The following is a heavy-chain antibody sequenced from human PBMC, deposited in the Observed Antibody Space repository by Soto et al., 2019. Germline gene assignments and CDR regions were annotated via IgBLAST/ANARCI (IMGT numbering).Heavy chain of an antibody. V-gene: IGHV4-4*07. D-gene: IGHD4-17*01. CDR2: VYISGST. CDR1: GASISSHY. J-gene: IGHJ4*02. CDR3: ASALLDHGDYYFHY. Sequence: NPSETLSLTCTVSGASISSHYWIWIRQSVGKGLEWIGRVYISGSTNYNPSLESRVTMSVDTSKNQFSLKLSSVTAADTAVYYCASALLDHGDYYFHYWGQGTLVTVSS.